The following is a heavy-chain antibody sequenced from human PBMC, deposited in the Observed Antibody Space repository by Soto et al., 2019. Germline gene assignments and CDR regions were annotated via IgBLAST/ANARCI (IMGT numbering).Heavy chain of an antibody. CDR2: IYPRDSDT. Sequence: PGESLKISCKGSGYSFTSYWIGWVRQMPGKGLEWMGIIYPRDSDTRYSPSFEGQVTISADKSISTAYLQWSSLKASDTAIYYCVRRSDWFNLWGQGTLVTVSS. CDR1: GYSFTSYW. V-gene: IGHV5-51*01. CDR3: VRRSDWFNL. J-gene: IGHJ5*02.